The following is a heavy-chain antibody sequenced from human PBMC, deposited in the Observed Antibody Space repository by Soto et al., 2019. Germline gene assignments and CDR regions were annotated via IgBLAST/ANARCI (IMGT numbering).Heavy chain of an antibody. CDR3: ARDGIYGSGSMDV. V-gene: IGHV4-31*03. CDR2: IYYSGST. J-gene: IGHJ6*02. Sequence: QVQLQESGPGLVKPSQTLSLTYTVSGGSISSGGYYWSWIRQHPGKGLEWIGYIYYSGSTYYNPSLKSRVTISVDTSKNQCSLKLSSVTAADTAVYYCARDGIYGSGSMDVWGQGTTVTVSS. CDR1: GGSISSGGYY. D-gene: IGHD3-10*01.